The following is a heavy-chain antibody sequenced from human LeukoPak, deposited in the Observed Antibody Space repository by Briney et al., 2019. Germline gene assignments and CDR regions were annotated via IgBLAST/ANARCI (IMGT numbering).Heavy chain of an antibody. V-gene: IGHV3-48*01. Sequence: GGSLRLSCAASGFTFSSYTMNWVRQAPGKGLEWVSKISSSSSTIYYADSVKGRFTISRDNAKNSLYLQMNSLRAEDTAVYYCARDSPQALTILHAFDIWGHGTMVTVSS. CDR1: GFTFSSYT. CDR3: ARDSPQALTILHAFDI. J-gene: IGHJ3*02. D-gene: IGHD4/OR15-4a*01. CDR2: ISSSSSTI.